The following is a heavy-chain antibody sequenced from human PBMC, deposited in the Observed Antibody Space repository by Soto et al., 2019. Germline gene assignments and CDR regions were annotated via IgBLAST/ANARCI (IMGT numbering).Heavy chain of an antibody. CDR1: GYTFTSYG. Sequence: QVQLVQSGAEVKKPGASVKVSCKASGYTFTSYGISWVRQAPGQGLEWMGWISAYNGNTDYAQNLQGRVTMTTDTSQSTAYMEVRSLRSDVSAVYFWARAAVVYGVRKDYWGQGTLVTVSS. CDR3: ARAAVVYGVRKDY. V-gene: IGHV1-18*01. CDR2: ISAYNGNT. D-gene: IGHD4-17*01. J-gene: IGHJ4*02.